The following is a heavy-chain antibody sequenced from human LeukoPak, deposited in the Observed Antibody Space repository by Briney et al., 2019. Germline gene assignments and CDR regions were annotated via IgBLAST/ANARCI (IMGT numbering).Heavy chain of an antibody. CDR2: IYSGGST. J-gene: IGHJ4*02. Sequence: GGSLRLSCAASGFTVSSNYMSWVRQAPGKGLEWVSVIYSGGSTYYADSVKGRFTISRDNSKNTLYLQMNSLRAEDTAVYYCARVGRAYYDSSVRGQGTLVTVSS. V-gene: IGHV3-66*01. D-gene: IGHD3-22*01. CDR3: ARVGRAYYDSSV. CDR1: GFTVSSNY.